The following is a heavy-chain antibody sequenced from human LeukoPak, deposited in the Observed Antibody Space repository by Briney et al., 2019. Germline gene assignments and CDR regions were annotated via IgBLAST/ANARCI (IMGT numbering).Heavy chain of an antibody. D-gene: IGHD4-17*01. CDR2: VYPNSGGT. V-gene: IGHV1-2*02. CDR3: ARASRPTVTIDPYYFDY. Sequence: ASVKVSCKASGYTFTGYYMHWVRQAPGQGLEWMGWVYPNSGGTNYPQKFQGRVTMTRGTSTTTAYMEVSRLTSDDTAVYYCARASRPTVTIDPYYFDYWGQGTLVTVSS. J-gene: IGHJ4*02. CDR1: GYTFTGYY.